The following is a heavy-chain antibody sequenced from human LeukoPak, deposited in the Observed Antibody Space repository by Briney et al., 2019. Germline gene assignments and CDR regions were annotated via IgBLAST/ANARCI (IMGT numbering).Heavy chain of an antibody. V-gene: IGHV4-59*01. CDR3: ARVSYDILTGHLYYFDY. Sequence: KTSETLSLTCTVSGGSIRSYYWSWIRQPPGKGLEWIGHIYYSGSTNYNPSLKSRVTISVDTSKNQFSLKVTSVTAADTAVYYCARVSYDILTGHLYYFDYWGQGTLVTVS. CDR1: GGSIRSYY. D-gene: IGHD3-9*01. J-gene: IGHJ4*02. CDR2: IYYSGST.